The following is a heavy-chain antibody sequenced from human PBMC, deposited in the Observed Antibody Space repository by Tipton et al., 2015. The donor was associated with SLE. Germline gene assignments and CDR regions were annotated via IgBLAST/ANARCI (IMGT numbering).Heavy chain of an antibody. D-gene: IGHD3-10*01. CDR1: GFTFSTYT. CDR2: ISGSLSYI. Sequence: GSLRLSCSASGFTFSTYTLNWVRQAPGKGLEWVSSISGSLSYIYYADSMRGRFTISRDNARNSLFLQMNSLRAEDTAVYYCAREDPLLYIAFDIWGLGTMVTVSS. J-gene: IGHJ3*02. V-gene: IGHV3-21*01. CDR3: AREDPLLYIAFDI.